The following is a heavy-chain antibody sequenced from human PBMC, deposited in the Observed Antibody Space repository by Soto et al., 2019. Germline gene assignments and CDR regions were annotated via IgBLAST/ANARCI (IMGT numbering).Heavy chain of an antibody. J-gene: IGHJ6*02. D-gene: IGHD6-6*01. CDR3: ATSPTSIAARPNYYYGMDV. V-gene: IGHV1-69*13. CDR1: GGTFSSYA. CDR2: IIPIFGTA. Sequence: EASVKVSCKASGGTFSSYAISWVRQAPGQGLEWMGGIIPIFGTANYAQKFQGRVTITADESTSTAYMELSSLRSEDTAVYYCATSPTSIAARPNYYYGMDVWGQGTTVTVSS.